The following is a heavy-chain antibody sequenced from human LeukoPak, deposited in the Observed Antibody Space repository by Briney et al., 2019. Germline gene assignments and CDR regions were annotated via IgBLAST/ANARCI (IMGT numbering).Heavy chain of an antibody. CDR2: ISSSGTTI. V-gene: IGHV3-48*03. Sequence: GGSLRLSCAASGFTFSSYEMNWVRQAPGKGLEWVSYISSSGTTIYYADSVKGRSTISRDNSKNTLYLQMSSLRAEDTAVYYCVKVSGRWLQVGAFDIWGQGTMVTDSS. CDR3: VKVSGRWLQVGAFDI. CDR1: GFTFSSYE. D-gene: IGHD5-24*01. J-gene: IGHJ3*02.